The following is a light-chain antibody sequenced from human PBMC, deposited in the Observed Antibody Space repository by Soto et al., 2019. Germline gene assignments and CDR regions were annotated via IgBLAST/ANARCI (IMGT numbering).Light chain of an antibody. V-gene: IGKV1-5*01. CDR2: DAS. Sequence: DIQMTQSPSTLSASVGDRVTITCRASQSISSRLAWYQQKAGKAPKLLIYDASSLESGVPSRFSGSGSGTEFTLTISSLQPDDSATYHCQQYNTYWTFGQGTKVDIK. CDR1: QSISSR. CDR3: QQYNTYWT. J-gene: IGKJ1*01.